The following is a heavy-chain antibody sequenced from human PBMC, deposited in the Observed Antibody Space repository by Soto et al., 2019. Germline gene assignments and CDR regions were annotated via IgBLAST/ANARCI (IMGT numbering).Heavy chain of an antibody. CDR1: GGSFSGYY. CDR3: ARGSPIVVVTAISSRAFDI. V-gene: IGHV4-34*01. CDR2: INHSGST. D-gene: IGHD2-21*02. J-gene: IGHJ3*02. Sequence: SETLSLTCAVYGGSFSGYYWSWIRQPPGKGLEWIGEINHSGSTNYNPSLKSRVTISVDTSKNQFSLKLSSVTAADTAVYYCARGSPIVVVTAISSRAFDIWGQGTMVTVSS.